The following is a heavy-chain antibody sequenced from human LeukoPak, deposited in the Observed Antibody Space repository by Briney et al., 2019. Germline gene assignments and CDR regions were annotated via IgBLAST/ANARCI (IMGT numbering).Heavy chain of an antibody. J-gene: IGHJ3*02. V-gene: IGHV1-18*01. Sequence: ASVKVSCKASDYTFASYGINWVRQAPGQGLEWMGWISPYNGNRNYAQKFLARVTMTTDTSTSTAYMDLRGLKSDDTAVYYCARDAWIQLRRDAFDIWGQGTMVTVSS. D-gene: IGHD5-18*01. CDR2: ISPYNGNR. CDR1: DYTFASYG. CDR3: ARDAWIQLRRDAFDI.